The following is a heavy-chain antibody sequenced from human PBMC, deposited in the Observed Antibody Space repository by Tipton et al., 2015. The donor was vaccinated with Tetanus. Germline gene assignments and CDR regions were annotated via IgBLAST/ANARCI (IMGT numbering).Heavy chain of an antibody. Sequence: TLSLTCSVSGGSIRSGDHQWNWIRQPPGKGLEWLAYISPSGRSNSNYSLKSRITITQDKSKNQFSLKLTSVTAADTAVYYCARANYEFPNKGPFDFWGQGTLVTVSS. D-gene: IGHD3-3*01. CDR2: ISPSGRS. J-gene: IGHJ4*02. V-gene: IGHV4-61*08. CDR3: ARANYEFPNKGPFDF. CDR1: GGSIRSGDHQ.